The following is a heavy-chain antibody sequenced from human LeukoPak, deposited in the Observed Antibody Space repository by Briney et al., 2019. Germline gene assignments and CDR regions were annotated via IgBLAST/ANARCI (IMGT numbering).Heavy chain of an antibody. CDR2: ISDSGGST. J-gene: IGHJ4*02. CDR1: EFTFSSYA. Sequence: QPGGSLRLSCAASEFTFSSYAMSWVRQAPGKGLEWVSAISDSGGSTYYADSVKGRFTISRDNSKNTVYLQINSLRAEDTAVYYCAKDRRACSSSSCYYRFDYWGQGTLVTVSS. CDR3: AKDRRACSSSSCYYRFDY. D-gene: IGHD2-2*01. V-gene: IGHV3-23*01.